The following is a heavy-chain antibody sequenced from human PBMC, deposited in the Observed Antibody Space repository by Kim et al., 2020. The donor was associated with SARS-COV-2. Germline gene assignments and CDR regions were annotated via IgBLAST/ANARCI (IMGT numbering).Heavy chain of an antibody. CDR3: AREGVLRFSSGAFDI. V-gene: IGHV3-21*01. D-gene: IGHD3-3*01. CDR1: GFTFSSYS. CDR2: ISSSSSYI. Sequence: GGSLRLSCAASGFTFSSYSMNWVRQAPGKGLEWVSSISSSSSYIYYADSVKGRFTISRDNAKNSLYLQMNSLRAEDTAVYYCAREGVLRFSSGAFDIWGQGTMVTVSS. J-gene: IGHJ3*02.